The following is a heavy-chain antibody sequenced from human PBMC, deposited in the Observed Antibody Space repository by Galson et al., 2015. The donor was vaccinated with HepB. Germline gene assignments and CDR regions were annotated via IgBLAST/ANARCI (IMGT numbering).Heavy chain of an antibody. Sequence: SVKVSCKASGGTFSSYTISWVRQAPGQGLEWMGRIIPILGIANYAQKFQGRVTITADKSTSTAYMELSSLRSEDTDVYYCARSDHRGSDYGMDVWGQGTTVTVSS. CDR1: GGTFSSYT. CDR3: ARSDHRGSDYGMDV. V-gene: IGHV1-69*02. J-gene: IGHJ6*02. CDR2: IIPILGIA.